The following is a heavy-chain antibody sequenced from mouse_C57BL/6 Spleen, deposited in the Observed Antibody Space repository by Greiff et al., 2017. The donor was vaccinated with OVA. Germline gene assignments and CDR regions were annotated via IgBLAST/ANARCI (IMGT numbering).Heavy chain of an antibody. CDR3: AIGGFGSCWYFDV. V-gene: IGHV1-18*01. CDR2: INPNNGGT. CDR1: GYTFTDYN. J-gene: IGHJ1*03. D-gene: IGHD1-1*01. Sequence: VQLQQSGPELVKPGASVKIPCKASGYTFTDYNMDWVKQSHGQSLEWIGDINPNNGGTIYNQKFKGKATLTVDKSSSTAYMELRSLTSEDAAVYYGAIGGFGSCWYFDVWGTGTTVTVSS.